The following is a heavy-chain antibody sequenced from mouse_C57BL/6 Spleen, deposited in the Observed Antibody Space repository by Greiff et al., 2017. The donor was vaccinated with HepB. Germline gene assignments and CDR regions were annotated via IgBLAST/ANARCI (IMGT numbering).Heavy chain of an antibody. J-gene: IGHJ1*03. V-gene: IGHV1-15*01. CDR3: TRGGSLEL. CDR1: GYTFTGYW. CDR2: IDPETGGT. Sequence: VQLQQSGAELMKPGASVKLSCKATGYTFTGYWIEWVKQTPVHGLEWIGAIDPETGGTAYNQKFKGKAILTADKSSSTAYMELRSLTSEDSAVYYCTRGGSLELWGTGTTVTVSS.